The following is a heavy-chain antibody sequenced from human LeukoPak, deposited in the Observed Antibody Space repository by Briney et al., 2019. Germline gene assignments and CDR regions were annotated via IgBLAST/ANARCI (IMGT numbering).Heavy chain of an antibody. CDR3: AKGPFLTSIAVAGHSFDY. Sequence: GRSLRLSYAASGFTFDDYAMHWVRQAPGKGLEWVSGISWNSGSIGYADSVKGRFTISKDNAKNSLYLQMNSLRAEDTALYYCAKGPFLTSIAVAGHSFDYWGQGTLVTVSS. CDR1: GFTFDDYA. CDR2: ISWNSGSI. D-gene: IGHD6-19*01. J-gene: IGHJ4*02. V-gene: IGHV3-9*01.